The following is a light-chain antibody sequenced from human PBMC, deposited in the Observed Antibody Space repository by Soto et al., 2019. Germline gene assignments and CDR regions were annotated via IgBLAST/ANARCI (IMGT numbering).Light chain of an antibody. CDR3: QQYGSSPRT. Sequence: EIVLTQSPGTLSLSPGERATLSCRASQSVSSNYLAWYQQKPGQAPRLLIYGASSRATGIPDRFSGSGSGTDFTLTISRLETEDFAVYYCQQYGSSPRTCGQGTKVDIK. CDR1: QSVSSNY. V-gene: IGKV3-20*01. J-gene: IGKJ1*01. CDR2: GAS.